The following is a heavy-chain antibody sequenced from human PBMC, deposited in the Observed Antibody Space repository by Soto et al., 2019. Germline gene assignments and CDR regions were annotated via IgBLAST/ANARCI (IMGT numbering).Heavy chain of an antibody. CDR1: GGTFSTYP. Sequence: QVQLVQCGAEVKNPGSSVKVSCKVSGGTFSTYPINWLRQAPGQGIEFMGGIIPKFGTTNYAQQFRGTVTITADESTSTAYIELNKLRSEDTAVYYCAIRASNSTGCYIWFDPWGQGTLVTVSS. J-gene: IGHJ5*02. V-gene: IGHV1-69*01. CDR2: IIPKFGTT. D-gene: IGHD6-19*01. CDR3: AIRASNSTGCYIWFDP.